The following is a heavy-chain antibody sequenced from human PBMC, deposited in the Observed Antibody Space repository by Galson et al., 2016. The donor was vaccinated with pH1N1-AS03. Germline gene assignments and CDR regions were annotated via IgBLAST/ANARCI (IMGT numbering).Heavy chain of an antibody. CDR1: GYTFTNYG. Sequence: SVKVSCKASGYTFTNYGVSWVRQAPGQGLEWMGGFSSFNGYTTYAQKLQDRVTMTRDTSTSTAYMELRSLRSDDTAVYFCARDAAYYYGMDVWGQGTTVIVS. J-gene: IGHJ6*02. V-gene: IGHV1-18*01. CDR3: ARDAAYYYGMDV. D-gene: IGHD6-25*01. CDR2: FSSFNGYT.